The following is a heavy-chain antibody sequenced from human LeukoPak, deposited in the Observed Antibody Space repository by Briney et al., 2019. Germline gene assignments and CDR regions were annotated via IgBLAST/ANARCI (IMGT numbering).Heavy chain of an antibody. CDR3: ARDPGIAETGWY. CDR1: GFTFNSYS. CDR2: ISSSSTI. D-gene: IGHD6-13*01. J-gene: IGHJ4*02. Sequence: GGSLRLSCAASGFTFNSYSMNWVRQAPGKGLEWVSYISSSSTIYYADSVKGRFTISRDNAKNSLYLQMNSLRAEDTAVYYCARDPGIAETGWYWGQGTLVTVSS. V-gene: IGHV3-48*04.